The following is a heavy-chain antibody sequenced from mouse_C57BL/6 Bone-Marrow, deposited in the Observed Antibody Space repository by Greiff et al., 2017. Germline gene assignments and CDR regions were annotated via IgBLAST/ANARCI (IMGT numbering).Heavy chain of an antibody. V-gene: IGHV3-6*01. Sequence: DVQLQESGPGLVKPSQSLSLTCSVTGYSITSGYYWNWIRQFPGNKLEWMGYISYDGSNNYNPSLKNRISIPRDTSKNQFFLKLNSVTTEDTATYYCARGYGPFDYWGQGTTLTVSS. CDR1: GYSITSGYY. CDR2: ISYDGSN. D-gene: IGHD1-1*02. CDR3: ARGYGPFDY. J-gene: IGHJ2*01.